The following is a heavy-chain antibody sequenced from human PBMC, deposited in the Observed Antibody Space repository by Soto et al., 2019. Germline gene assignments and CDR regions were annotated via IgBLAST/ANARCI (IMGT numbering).Heavy chain of an antibody. V-gene: IGHV4-30-2*01. CDR3: DRVGGYYDSSGYGVDAFDI. J-gene: IGHJ3*02. Sequence: PSETLSLTCAVSGGSISRGGYSWSWIRQPPVKGLEWIGYIYHSGSTYYNPSLKSRVTISVDRSKKQFSLKLSSVTAADTAVYYCDRVGGYYDSSGYGVDAFDIWGQGTMVTVSS. CDR1: GGSISRGGYS. CDR2: IYHSGST. D-gene: IGHD3-22*01.